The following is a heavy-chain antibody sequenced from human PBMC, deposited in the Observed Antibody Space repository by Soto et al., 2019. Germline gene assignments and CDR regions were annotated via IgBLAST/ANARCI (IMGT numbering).Heavy chain of an antibody. V-gene: IGHV3-30*04. CDR2: ISYDEINE. Sequence: GGALCLTCAASGVTFSTCAMHWPRQPPGKELEWVAFISYDEINEYYVDSVKGRFTISIDNSKSTLYLQMNSLRTEDTAVYYCATTTSGSAAGTELNYWGQGTLVTVSS. J-gene: IGHJ4*02. D-gene: IGHD3-10*01. CDR3: ATTTSGSAAGTELNY. CDR1: GVTFSTCA.